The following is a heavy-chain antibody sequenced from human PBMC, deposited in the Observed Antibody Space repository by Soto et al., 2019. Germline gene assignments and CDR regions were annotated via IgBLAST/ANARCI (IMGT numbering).Heavy chain of an antibody. CDR2: IYYSGST. CDR3: AREYCGGDCYSGIWYFDL. J-gene: IGHJ2*01. CDR1: GGSISSGGYY. V-gene: IGHV4-31*03. D-gene: IGHD2-21*01. Sequence: SETLSLTCTVSGGSISSGGYYWSWIRQHPGKGLEWIGYIYYSGSTYYNPSLKSRVTISVDTSKNQFSLKLSSVTAADTAVYYCAREYCGGDCYSGIWYFDLWGRGTLVTVSS.